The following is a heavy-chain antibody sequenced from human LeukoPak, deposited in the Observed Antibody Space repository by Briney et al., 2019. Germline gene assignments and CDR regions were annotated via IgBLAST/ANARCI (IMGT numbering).Heavy chain of an antibody. V-gene: IGHV3-23*01. CDR2: ISGSGTST. Sequence: GSPRLSCAASGFTFSSYAITWVRQAPGKGLGWGSGISGSGTSTYYADSVKGRFIISRDNSKNTLYLQMNSLRPEDTAVYYCAKTATRVRGYGMDVWGQGTTVTVSS. D-gene: IGHD2-21*02. J-gene: IGHJ6*02. CDR1: GFTFSSYA. CDR3: AKTATRVRGYGMDV.